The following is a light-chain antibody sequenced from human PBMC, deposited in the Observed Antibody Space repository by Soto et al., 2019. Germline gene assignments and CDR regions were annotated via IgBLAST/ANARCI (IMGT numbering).Light chain of an antibody. CDR1: QSITNT. V-gene: IGKV3-15*01. CDR3: QQYNNWLT. Sequence: EIVMTQSPATLSVSPGERATLSCRASQSITNTLAWYQQKPGQAPRLLIYGATTRATGIPARFSGSGSGTEFTLTIGSLQSEDFAVYYCQQYNNWLTFGGGTKVDIK. J-gene: IGKJ4*01. CDR2: GAT.